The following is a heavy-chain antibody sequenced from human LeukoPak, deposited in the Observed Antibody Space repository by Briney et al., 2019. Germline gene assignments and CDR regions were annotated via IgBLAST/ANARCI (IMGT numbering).Heavy chain of an antibody. Sequence: SETLSLTCTVSGGSISSYYWSWIRQPPGKGLEWIGYICYSGSTNYNPSLKSRVTISVDTSKNQFSLKLSSVTAADTAVYYCARFLPLGSSSWPSYYYYYGMDVWGQGTTVTVSS. J-gene: IGHJ6*02. CDR1: GGSISSYY. CDR2: ICYSGST. CDR3: ARFLPLGSSSWPSYYYYYGMDV. D-gene: IGHD6-13*01. V-gene: IGHV4-59*08.